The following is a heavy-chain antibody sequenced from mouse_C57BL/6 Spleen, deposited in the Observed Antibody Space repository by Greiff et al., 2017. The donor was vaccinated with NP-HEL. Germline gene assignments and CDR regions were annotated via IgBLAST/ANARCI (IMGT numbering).Heavy chain of an antibody. CDR3: TRGGRNWYFDV. J-gene: IGHJ1*03. Sequence: EVKVEESGGGLVQPGGSMKLSCVASGFTFSNYWMNWVRQSPEKGLEWVAQIRLKSDNYATHYAESVKGRFTISRDDSKSSVYLQMNNLRAEDTGIYYCTRGGRNWYFDVWGTGTTVTVSS. CDR1: GFTFSNYW. V-gene: IGHV6-3*01. CDR2: IRLKSDNYAT.